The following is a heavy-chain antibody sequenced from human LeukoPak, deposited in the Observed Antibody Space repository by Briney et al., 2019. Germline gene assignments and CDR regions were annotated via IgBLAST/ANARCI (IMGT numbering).Heavy chain of an antibody. Sequence: ASVKLSCNSSGYTFTSYDINWVRQATGQGLEWMGWMNPNSGNTGYAQKFQGRVTMTRNTSISTAYLELSSLRSEDTAVYYCAREVDGGHSDYWGPGTLVTVSS. CDR2: MNPNSGNT. D-gene: IGHD4-23*01. V-gene: IGHV1-8*01. CDR3: AREVDGGHSDY. J-gene: IGHJ4*02. CDR1: GYTFTSYD.